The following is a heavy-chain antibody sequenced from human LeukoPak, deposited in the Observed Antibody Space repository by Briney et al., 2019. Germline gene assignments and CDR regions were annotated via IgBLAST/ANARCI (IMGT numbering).Heavy chain of an antibody. CDR3: ARDKTAAGTSGKGGPLDY. CDR1: GFTFSSYS. D-gene: IGHD6-13*01. J-gene: IGHJ4*02. V-gene: IGHV3-48*04. CDR2: ISSSSSTI. Sequence: GGSLRLSCAASGFTFSSYSMNWVRQAPGKGLEWVSYISSSSSTIYYADSVKGRFTISRGNAKNSLYLQMNSLRAEDTAVYYCARDKTAAGTSGKGGPLDYWGQGTLVTVSS.